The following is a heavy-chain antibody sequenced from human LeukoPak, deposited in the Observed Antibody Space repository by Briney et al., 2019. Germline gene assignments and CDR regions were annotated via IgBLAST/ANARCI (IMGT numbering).Heavy chain of an antibody. CDR1: GYTFTDYY. CDR2: VDPEDGET. D-gene: IGHD2-2*01. Sequence: GASVKVSCKASGYTFTDYYVHWVQQAPGKGLEWMGRVDPEDGETIYAEKFQGRVTITADTSTDTAYMELSSLRSEDTAVYYCARSPSRYCSSTSCYDYYYYMGVWGKGTTVTVSS. V-gene: IGHV1-69-2*01. J-gene: IGHJ6*03. CDR3: ARSPSRYCSSTSCYDYYYYMGV.